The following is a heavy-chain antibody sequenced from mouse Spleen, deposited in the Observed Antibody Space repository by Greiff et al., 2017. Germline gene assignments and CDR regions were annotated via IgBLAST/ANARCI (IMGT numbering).Heavy chain of an antibody. CDR1: GYTFTDYY. CDR3: ARMGIYYYGSSYGWFAY. CDR2: IYPGSGNT. D-gene: IGHD1-1*01. Sequence: QVQLQQSGAELVRPGASVKLSCKASGYTFTDYYINWVKQRPGQGLEWIARIYPGSGNTYYNEKFKGKATLTAEKSSSTAYMQLSSLTSEDSAVYFCARMGIYYYGSSYGWFAYWGQGTLVTVSA. J-gene: IGHJ3*01. V-gene: IGHV1-76*01.